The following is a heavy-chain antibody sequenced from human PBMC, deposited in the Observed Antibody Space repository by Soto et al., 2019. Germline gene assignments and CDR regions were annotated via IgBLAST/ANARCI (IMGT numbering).Heavy chain of an antibody. J-gene: IGHJ6*02. CDR2: IIPIFGTA. CDR1: AGTFSSYA. Sequence: SVKVSCKASAGTFSSYAISWVRQAPGQRLEWMGGIIPIFGTANYAQKFQDRVTITADKYTTTAYMELSSLRSEDTAVYYCARGEEITIFGVVIIRGMDVWGQGTKVTVSS. CDR3: ARGEEITIFGVVIIRGMDV. V-gene: IGHV1-69*06. D-gene: IGHD3-3*01.